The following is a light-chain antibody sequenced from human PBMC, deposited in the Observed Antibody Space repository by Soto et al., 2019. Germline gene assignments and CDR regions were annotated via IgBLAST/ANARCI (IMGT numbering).Light chain of an antibody. CDR2: WAS. CDR3: HQYADTPRT. J-gene: IGKJ1*01. CDR1: QSVLYSPNNKNY. Sequence: DIVMTQSPDSLAVSLGERATINCKSSQSVLYSPNNKNYLAWYQKKPGQPPKLLIYWASNRESGVPDRFSGGGSATDFTLTISSLQAEDVATYYCHQYADTPRTFGQGTKVEIK. V-gene: IGKV4-1*01.